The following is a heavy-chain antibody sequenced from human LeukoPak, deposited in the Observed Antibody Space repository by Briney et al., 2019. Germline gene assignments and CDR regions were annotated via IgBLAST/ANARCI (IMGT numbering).Heavy chain of an antibody. Sequence: SCKASGGTFSSYAISWVRQAPGQGLEWIGSIYYSGSTYYNPSLKSRVTISVDTSKNQFSLKLSSVAAADTAVYYCARHPPYYFDYWGQGTLVTVSS. V-gene: IGHV4-39*01. J-gene: IGHJ4*02. CDR3: ARHPPYYFDY. CDR1: GGTFSSYAIS. CDR2: IYYSGST.